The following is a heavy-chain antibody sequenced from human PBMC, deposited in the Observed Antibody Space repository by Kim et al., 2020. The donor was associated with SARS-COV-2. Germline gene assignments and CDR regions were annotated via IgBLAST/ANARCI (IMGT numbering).Heavy chain of an antibody. CDR3: ARDLYYYDSSGYP. CDR1: GFTFSSYW. Sequence: GGSLRLSCAASGFTFSSYWMSWVRQAPGKGLEWVANIKQDGSEKYYVDSVKGRFTISRDNAKNSLYLQMNSLRAEDTAVYYCARDLYYYDSSGYPWGQGTLVTVSS. CDR2: IKQDGSEK. D-gene: IGHD3-22*01. V-gene: IGHV3-7*01. J-gene: IGHJ5*02.